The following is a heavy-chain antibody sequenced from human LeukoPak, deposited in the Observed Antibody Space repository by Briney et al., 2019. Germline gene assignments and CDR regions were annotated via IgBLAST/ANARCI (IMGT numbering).Heavy chain of an antibody. CDR3: ARFDWGMGTILDPYCYYGMDV. Sequence: GGSLRLSCAASGFTFSSYEMNWVRQAPGKGLEWVSYISSSGSTIYYADSVKGRFTISRDNAKNSLYLQMNSLRAEDTAVYYCARFDWGMGTILDPYCYYGMDVWGKGTTVTVSS. V-gene: IGHV3-48*03. J-gene: IGHJ6*04. D-gene: IGHD3-9*01. CDR2: ISSSGSTI. CDR1: GFTFSSYE.